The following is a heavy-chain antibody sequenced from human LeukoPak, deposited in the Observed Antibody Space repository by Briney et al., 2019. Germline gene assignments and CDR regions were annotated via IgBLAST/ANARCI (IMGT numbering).Heavy chain of an antibody. CDR3: AKDTAPQGRIVVVTAIDY. J-gene: IGHJ4*02. CDR2: ISGSGGST. V-gene: IGHV3-23*01. D-gene: IGHD2-21*02. CDR1: GFTFSSYA. Sequence: GGSLRLSCAASGFTFSSYAMSWVRQAPGKGLEWVSAISGSGGSTYYADSVKGRFTISRDNSKNTLYLQMNSLRAEDTAVYYCAKDTAPQGRIVVVTAIDYWGQGTLVTVSS.